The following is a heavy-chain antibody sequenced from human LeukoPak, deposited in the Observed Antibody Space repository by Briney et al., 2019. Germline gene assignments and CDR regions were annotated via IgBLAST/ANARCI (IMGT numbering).Heavy chain of an antibody. CDR2: IYYSGST. Sequence: SETLSLTCTVSGGSISSYYWSWIRQPPGKGLEWIGYIYYSGSTNYNPSLKSRVTISVDTSKNQLSLKLSSVTAADTAVYYCARGGSSSGWFDPWGQGTLVTVSS. J-gene: IGHJ5*02. V-gene: IGHV4-59*01. CDR3: ARGGSSSGWFDP. D-gene: IGHD6-6*01. CDR1: GGSISSYY.